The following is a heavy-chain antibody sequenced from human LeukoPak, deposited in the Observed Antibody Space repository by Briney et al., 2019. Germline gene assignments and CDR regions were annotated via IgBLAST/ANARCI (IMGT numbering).Heavy chain of an antibody. CDR2: IYHSGST. J-gene: IGHJ4*02. D-gene: IGHD5-18*01. Sequence: PSQTLSLTCTVSGGSISSGGYYWSWIRQPPGKGLEWIGYIYHSGSTYYNPSLKSRVTISVDRSKNQFSLKLSSVTAADTAVYYCARLRYSYGRLFDYWGQGTLVTVSS. CDR1: GGSISSGGYY. CDR3: ARLRYSYGRLFDY. V-gene: IGHV4-30-2*01.